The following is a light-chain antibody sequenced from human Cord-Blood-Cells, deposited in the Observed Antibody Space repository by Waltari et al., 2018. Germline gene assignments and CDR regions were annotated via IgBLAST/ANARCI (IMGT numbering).Light chain of an antibody. CDR3: QSYDSSLSGSV. CDR1: SSNIGAGYD. V-gene: IGLV1-40*01. Sequence: QSVLTQPPSVSGAPGQRVTISCTWSSSNIGAGYDVHWYQQLPGTAPKLLIYGNSNRPSGVPDRFPGSKSGTSASLAITGLQAEDEADYYCQSYDSSLSGSVFGGGTKLTVL. J-gene: IGLJ2*01. CDR2: GNS.